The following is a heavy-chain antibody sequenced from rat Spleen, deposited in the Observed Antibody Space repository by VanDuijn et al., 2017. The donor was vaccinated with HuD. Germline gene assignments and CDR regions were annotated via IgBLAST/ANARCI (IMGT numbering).Heavy chain of an antibody. Sequence: EVQLVESGGGLVQPGRSMKLSCVASGFTFSTYGMAWVRQAPKKGLEWVAYISYDGGSTYYRDSVKGRFTISRDNAKSTLYLQMDSLRSEDTATYYCTRDSGSYYFDYWGQGVMVTVSS. D-gene: IGHD4-3*01. CDR2: ISYDGGST. V-gene: IGHV5-20*01. CDR1: GFTFSTYG. J-gene: IGHJ2*01. CDR3: TRDSGSYYFDY.